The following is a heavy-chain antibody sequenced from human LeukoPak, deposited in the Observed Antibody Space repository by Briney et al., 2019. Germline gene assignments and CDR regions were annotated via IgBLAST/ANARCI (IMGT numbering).Heavy chain of an antibody. CDR1: GYTFTSYG. J-gene: IGHJ3*02. D-gene: IGHD3-10*01. CDR2: ISAYNGNT. CDR3: ARVRMVRGFERAFDI. V-gene: IGHV1-18*01. Sequence: GASVKVSCKASGYTFTSYGISWVRQAPGQGLEWMGWISAYNGNTNYAQKLQGRVTMTTDTSTSTAYMELRSLRSDDTAVYYCARVRMVRGFERAFDIWGQGTMVTVSS.